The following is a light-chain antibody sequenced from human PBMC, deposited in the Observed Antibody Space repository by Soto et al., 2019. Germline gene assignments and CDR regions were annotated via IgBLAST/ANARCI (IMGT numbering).Light chain of an antibody. J-gene: IGKJ1*01. CDR1: QSISGW. Sequence: DIQVTQSPSTLSASVGDRVTITCRASQSISGWLAWYQQKPGKAPKLLIYDASSLKSGVPSRFSGSGSGTEFTLTISSLQPDDFATYYCQQYXSHSLTFGQGTKVDIK. V-gene: IGKV1-5*01. CDR2: DAS. CDR3: QQYXSHSLT.